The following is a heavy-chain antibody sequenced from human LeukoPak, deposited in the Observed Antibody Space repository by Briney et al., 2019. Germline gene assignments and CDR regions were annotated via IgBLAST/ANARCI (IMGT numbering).Heavy chain of an antibody. CDR3: ARVRHYYGSGVYYYYMDV. Sequence: ASVKVSCKASGYIFTGYYMHWVRQAPGQGLEWMGWINPNSGGTNYAQKFQGRVTMTRDTSISTAYMELSRLRSDDTAVYYCARVRHYYGSGVYYYYMDVWGKGTTVTVSS. V-gene: IGHV1-2*02. CDR2: INPNSGGT. J-gene: IGHJ6*03. CDR1: GYIFTGYY. D-gene: IGHD3-10*01.